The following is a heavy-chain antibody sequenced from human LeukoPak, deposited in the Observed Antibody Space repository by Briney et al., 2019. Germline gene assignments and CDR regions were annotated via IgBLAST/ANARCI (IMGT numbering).Heavy chain of an antibody. D-gene: IGHD3-10*01. V-gene: IGHV3-48*02. CDR1: GFTFSSYS. J-gene: IGHJ6*02. Sequence: GGSLRLSCAASGFTFSSYSVNWVRQAPGKGLEWISYISSSGSSIDYADSVKGRFTISRDNAKNSLYLQMNSLRDEDTAVYFCARGYYYGSGYGMDVWGQGTTVTVSS. CDR3: ARGYYYGSGYGMDV. CDR2: ISSSGSSI.